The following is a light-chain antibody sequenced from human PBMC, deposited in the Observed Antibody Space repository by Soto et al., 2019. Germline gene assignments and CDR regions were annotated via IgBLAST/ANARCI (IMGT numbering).Light chain of an antibody. CDR3: QLYGTTPWT. CDR2: GAS. Sequence: ETVLTQSPGTLSLSPGERVTLSCRASQSVCSRCLAWYQQKPGQSPRLLIYGASSRATGIPDRFSGSGAGTDFTLTTSRLEPEDFAVYYCQLYGTTPWTFGQGTKVGIK. CDR1: QSVCSRC. V-gene: IGKV3-20*01. J-gene: IGKJ1*01.